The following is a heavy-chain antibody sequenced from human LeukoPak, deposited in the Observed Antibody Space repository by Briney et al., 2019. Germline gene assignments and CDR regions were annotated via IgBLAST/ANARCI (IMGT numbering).Heavy chain of an antibody. Sequence: SETLSLTCAVYGGSFSGYYWSWIRQPPGKGLEWIGEINHSGSTNYNPSLKSRVTISVDTSKNQFSLKLTSVTAADTAVYYCARSRSRSVCGGGSCHYFYYGMDVWGQGTTVTVSS. J-gene: IGHJ6*02. CDR3: ARSRSRSVCGGGSCHYFYYGMDV. CDR2: INHSGST. CDR1: GGSFSGYY. D-gene: IGHD2-15*01. V-gene: IGHV4-34*01.